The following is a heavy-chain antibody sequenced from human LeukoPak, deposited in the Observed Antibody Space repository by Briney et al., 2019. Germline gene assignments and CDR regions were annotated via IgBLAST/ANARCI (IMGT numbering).Heavy chain of an antibody. D-gene: IGHD3-22*01. Sequence: GGSLRLSCAASGFTFSSYSMNWVRQAPGKGLEWVSSISSSSSYIYYADSVKGRFTISRDNAKNSLYLQMNSLRAEDTAVYYCARDRASSGYYDYYFDYWGQGTLVTVSS. CDR3: ARDRASSGYYDYYFDY. J-gene: IGHJ4*02. V-gene: IGHV3-21*01. CDR1: GFTFSSYS. CDR2: ISSSSSYI.